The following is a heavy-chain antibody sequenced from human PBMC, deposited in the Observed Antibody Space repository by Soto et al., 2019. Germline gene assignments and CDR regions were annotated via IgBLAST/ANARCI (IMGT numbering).Heavy chain of an antibody. V-gene: IGHV3-30*18. CDR1: GFTFSRYG. CDR3: AKDTYYHDSSGYYVFDH. D-gene: IGHD3-22*01. J-gene: IGHJ4*02. CDR2: ISYDGNNE. Sequence: QVQLVESGGGVVQPGRSLSPSCTASGFTFSRYGMHWVRQTPGMGLEWVAHISYDGNNEHYTDSVKGRFTISRDNSKNTVYLQMNSLRTEDTALYYCAKDTYYHDSSGYYVFDHWGQGTLVTVSS.